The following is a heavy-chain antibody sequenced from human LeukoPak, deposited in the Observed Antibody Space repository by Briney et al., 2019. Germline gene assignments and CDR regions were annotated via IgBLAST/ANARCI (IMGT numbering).Heavy chain of an antibody. V-gene: IGHV3-21*01. Sequence: GGSLRLSCAASGFTFNTYSMNWVRQAPGKGLEWVSSISVDSNYLYYVDSLRRRFTVSRDNTKNSLYLQMNSLRAEDTAVYYCVRVHCSGGGCYQRNDGLEIWGQGTMVTVSS. CDR1: GFTFNTYS. CDR2: ISVDSNYL. CDR3: VRVHCSGGGCYQRNDGLEI. D-gene: IGHD2-15*01. J-gene: IGHJ3*02.